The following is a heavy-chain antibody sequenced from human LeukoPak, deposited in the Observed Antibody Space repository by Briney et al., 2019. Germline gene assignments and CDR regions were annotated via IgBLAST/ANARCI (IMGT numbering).Heavy chain of an antibody. V-gene: IGHV3-7*01. J-gene: IGHJ4*02. CDR1: GFTFSSYA. D-gene: IGHD2-21*02. CDR2: INQDASEI. CDR3: ATDRDNSDWQKRFDS. Sequence: PGGSLRLSCAASGFTFSSYAMSWVRQAPGKGLEWVGNINQDASEINYVDSVRGRFTISRDNDKNSLHLQMNSLRAEDTAVYYCATDRDNSDWQKRFDSWGQGTLVTVSS.